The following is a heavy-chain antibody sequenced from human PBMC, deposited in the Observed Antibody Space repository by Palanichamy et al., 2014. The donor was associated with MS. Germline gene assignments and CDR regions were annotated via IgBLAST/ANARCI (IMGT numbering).Heavy chain of an antibody. CDR1: GYSINNECF. V-gene: IGHV4-38-2*02. CDR2: IYHGGST. J-gene: IGHJ4*02. Sequence: QVQLQESGPGLVKPSETLSTTCTVSGYSINNECFWGWIRQPPGKGLEWIGSIYHGGSTYYNPSLKRRVTISVDTSKNHFSLKLSSVTAADTAVYYCARSYGDYVDPFFDYWGQEILVTVSS. CDR3: ARSYGDYVDPFFDY. D-gene: IGHD4-17*01.